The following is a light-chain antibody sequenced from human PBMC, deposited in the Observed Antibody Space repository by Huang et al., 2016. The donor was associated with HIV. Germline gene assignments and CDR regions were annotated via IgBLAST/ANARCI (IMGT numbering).Light chain of an antibody. J-gene: IGKJ4*01. Sequence: EIVLTQSPGTLSLSPGESATLSCRASQSVTNNYLAWYQHRPGQPPRLLIYGVSYRATTVPDRFIGSGSGTDFALTINRLEREDFAMYYCQQYGTSPLTFGGGTKVEI. CDR2: GVS. CDR1: QSVTNNY. CDR3: QQYGTSPLT. V-gene: IGKV3-20*01.